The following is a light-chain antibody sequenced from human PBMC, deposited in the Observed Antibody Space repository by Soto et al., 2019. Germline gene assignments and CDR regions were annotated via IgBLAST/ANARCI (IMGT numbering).Light chain of an antibody. Sequence: DIQVTQSPSYLSASVGDRLTITCRASQSISSYLNWYQQKPGEAPKLLIYAAFSLNSGVPSRFSGSGAGTDFTLTIRSLQPEDFATYYCQQTFRPPRTFGGGTKVVIK. CDR3: QQTFRPPRT. CDR2: AAF. V-gene: IGKV1-39*01. J-gene: IGKJ4*01. CDR1: QSISSY.